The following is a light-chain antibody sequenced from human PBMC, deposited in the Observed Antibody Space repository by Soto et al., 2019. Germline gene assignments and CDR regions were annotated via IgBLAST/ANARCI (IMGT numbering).Light chain of an antibody. J-gene: IGLJ3*02. Sequence: QAVVTQEPSLTVSPGGTVTLTCGSSTGAVTSGHYPYWFQQKPGQAPRTLIYDTSNKHSWTPALFSGSLLGGKAALTLSGAQPEDEAEYYCVLSYSGARRVFGGGTKVTVL. CDR2: DTS. V-gene: IGLV7-46*01. CDR3: VLSYSGARRV. CDR1: TGAVTSGHY.